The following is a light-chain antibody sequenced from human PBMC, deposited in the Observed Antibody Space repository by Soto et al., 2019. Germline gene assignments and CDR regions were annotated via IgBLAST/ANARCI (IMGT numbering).Light chain of an antibody. CDR3: QEYDGAPPIT. J-gene: IGKJ5*01. Sequence: EIVFTQSPDTLSLSQGERATLSCRASQSVRSERLAWYQQKRGQAPTLLIFDASSRASGTPERFSGSGSGTDFTLTISRLEPEDFAVYYCQEYDGAPPITFGLGTRLEIK. CDR2: DAS. CDR1: QSVRSER. V-gene: IGKV3-20*01.